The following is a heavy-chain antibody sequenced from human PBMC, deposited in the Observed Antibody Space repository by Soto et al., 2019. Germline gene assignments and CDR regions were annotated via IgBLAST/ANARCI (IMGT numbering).Heavy chain of an antibody. J-gene: IGHJ4*02. D-gene: IGHD6-13*01. Sequence: PGGSLRLSCAASGFTFSSYSMNWVRQAPGKGLEWVSYISSSSSTIYYADSVKGRFTISRDNAKNSLYLQMNSLRDEDTAVYYCARGQKYSSSWYVDFDYWGQGTLVTVSS. V-gene: IGHV3-48*02. CDR2: ISSSSSTI. CDR1: GFTFSSYS. CDR3: ARGQKYSSSWYVDFDY.